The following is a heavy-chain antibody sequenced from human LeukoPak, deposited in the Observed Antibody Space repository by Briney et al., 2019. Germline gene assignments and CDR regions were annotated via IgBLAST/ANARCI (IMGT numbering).Heavy chain of an antibody. CDR1: GYTFTGYY. CDR3: ARSPHDSSGYYPDY. CDR2: INPNSGGT. V-gene: IGHV1-2*02. Sequence: GASVKVSRKASGYTFTGYYMHWVRQAPGQGLEWMGWINPNSGGTNYAQKFQGRVTMTRDTSISTAYMELSRLRSDDTAVYYCARSPHDSSGYYPDYWGQGTLVTVSS. J-gene: IGHJ4*02. D-gene: IGHD3-22*01.